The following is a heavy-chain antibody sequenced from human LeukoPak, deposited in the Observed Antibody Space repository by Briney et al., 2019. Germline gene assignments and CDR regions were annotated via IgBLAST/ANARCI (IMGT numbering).Heavy chain of an antibody. Sequence: PSETLSLTCTVSGGSISSYYWSWIRQPPGKGLEWIGEINHSGSTNYNPSLKSRVTISVDTSKNQFSLKLSSVTAADTAVYYCARAFLFLEADRTTYYYDSSGLNWFDPWGQGTLVTVSS. J-gene: IGHJ5*02. CDR3: ARAFLFLEADRTTYYYDSSGLNWFDP. V-gene: IGHV4-34*01. CDR2: INHSGST. D-gene: IGHD3-22*01. CDR1: GGSISSYY.